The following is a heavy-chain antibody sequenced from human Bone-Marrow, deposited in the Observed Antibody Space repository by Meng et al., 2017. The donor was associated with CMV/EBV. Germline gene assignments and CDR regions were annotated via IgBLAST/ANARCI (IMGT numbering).Heavy chain of an antibody. CDR1: GFAFTNAW. Sequence: GESLKISCAASGFAFTNAWMSWVRQAPGKGLEWVGRIKSKTDGGTTDCAAPVKGRFTISRDDSKNTLFLQMHSLKTEDTAVYYCARGSLGHSTGTIPWGWFDPWGQGTTVTVSS. CDR3: ARGSLGHSTGTIPWGWFDP. D-gene: IGHD1-7*01. CDR2: IKSKTDGGTT. V-gene: IGHV3-15*01. J-gene: IGHJ5*02.